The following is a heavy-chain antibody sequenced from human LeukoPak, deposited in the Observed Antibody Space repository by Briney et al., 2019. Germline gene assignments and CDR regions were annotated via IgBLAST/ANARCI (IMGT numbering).Heavy chain of an antibody. D-gene: IGHD1-26*01. V-gene: IGHV3-21*01. CDR3: ARDGRPSPL. Sequence: GGSLRLSCAASGFTFSSYSMNWVRQAPGKGLEWVSAIRSSSSYIYYADSVKGRFTISRENAQNSLYLQMNSLRAEDTAVYYCARDGRPSPLWGQGTLVTVSS. CDR1: GFTFSSYS. CDR2: IRSSSSYI. J-gene: IGHJ4*02.